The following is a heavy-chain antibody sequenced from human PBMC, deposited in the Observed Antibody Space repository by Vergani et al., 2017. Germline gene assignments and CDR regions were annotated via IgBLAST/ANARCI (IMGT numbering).Heavy chain of an antibody. J-gene: IGHJ4*02. V-gene: IGHV3-23*01. D-gene: IGHD3-16*01. CDR1: GFTFSSYA. CDR2: ISGSGGST. CDR3: AKDPQLGEVTLSYVDY. Sequence: EVQLLESGGGLVQPGGSLRLSCAASGFTFSSYAMSWVRQAPGKGLEWVSAISGSGGSTYYADSVKGRFTISRDNSKNTLYLQMNSLRAEDTAVYYCAKDPQLGEVTLSYVDYWGQGTLVTVSS.